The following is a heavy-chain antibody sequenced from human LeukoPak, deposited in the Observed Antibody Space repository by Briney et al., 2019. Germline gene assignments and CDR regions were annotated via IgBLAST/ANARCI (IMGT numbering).Heavy chain of an antibody. CDR3: ATYSSGWDRLENFQH. CDR2: IDPSDSYT. Sequence: GESLMISCKGSGYSFTSYWISWVRQLPGKGLEWMGRIDPSDSYTNYSPSFQGHVTISADKSTSTAYLQWSSLKASDTAMYYCATYSSGWDRLENFQHWGQGTLVTVSS. J-gene: IGHJ1*01. V-gene: IGHV5-10-1*01. CDR1: GYSFTSYW. D-gene: IGHD6-19*01.